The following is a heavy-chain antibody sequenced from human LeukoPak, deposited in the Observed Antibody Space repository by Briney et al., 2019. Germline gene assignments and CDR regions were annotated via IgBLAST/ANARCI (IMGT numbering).Heavy chain of an antibody. D-gene: IGHD6-19*01. CDR2: IRYDGSNQ. V-gene: IGHV3-30*02. CDR3: AKDMAYNTGWTRFDY. J-gene: IGHJ4*02. Sequence: PGGSLTLSRAPSGFTFSSYGMHWVRQAPGKGLEGVAFIRYDGSNQYYADYVKGRFTISRDSSKNTLYLQMNSLRGDDTAVYYCAKDMAYNTGWTRFDYWGQGTLVTVSS. CDR1: GFTFSSYG.